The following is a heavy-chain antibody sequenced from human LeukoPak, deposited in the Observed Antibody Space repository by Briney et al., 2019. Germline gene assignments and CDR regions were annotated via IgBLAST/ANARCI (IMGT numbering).Heavy chain of an antibody. D-gene: IGHD3-10*01. CDR1: GFTFSSYA. V-gene: IGHV3-23*01. J-gene: IGHJ4*02. CDR3: AKDLWFGELQDY. CDR2: ISGSGGST. Sequence: GGSLRLSCAASGFTFSSYAMSWVRQAPGKGLEWVSAISGSGGSTYYADSVKGRFTISRDNSTNTLYLQMNSLRAEDTAVYYCAKDLWFGELQDYWGQGTLVTVSS.